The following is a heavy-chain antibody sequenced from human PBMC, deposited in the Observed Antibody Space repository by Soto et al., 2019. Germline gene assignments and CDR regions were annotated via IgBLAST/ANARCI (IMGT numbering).Heavy chain of an antibody. CDR1: GHSIADSY. CDR2: ISFSGTT. D-gene: IGHD6-13*01. Sequence: PSETLSLTCTVSGHSIADSYCSWIRQSPGKRLEWIGYISFSGTTNYNPSLKSRVTMSVDTSKNEVSLKLSSVTAADTATYYCAGAHSSRWYLKWGPGTSVTVSS. J-gene: IGHJ4*02. CDR3: AGAHSSRWYLK. V-gene: IGHV4-59*01.